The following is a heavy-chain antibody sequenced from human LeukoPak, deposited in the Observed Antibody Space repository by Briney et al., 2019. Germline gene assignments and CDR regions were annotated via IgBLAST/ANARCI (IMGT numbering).Heavy chain of an antibody. D-gene: IGHD2-21*02. CDR1: GFTFTYYG. J-gene: IGHJ4*02. CDR3: AKEGPASKPSDLDS. V-gene: IGHV3-30*02. Sequence: PGGSLRLSCAASGFTFTYYGIHWVRQAPGKGLEWVAFIRYDCTIKYYADAVKGRFTISRDNSRNTLYLQMNSLSTEDTALYYCAKEGPASKPSDLDSWGQRTMVTVSS. CDR2: IRYDCTIK.